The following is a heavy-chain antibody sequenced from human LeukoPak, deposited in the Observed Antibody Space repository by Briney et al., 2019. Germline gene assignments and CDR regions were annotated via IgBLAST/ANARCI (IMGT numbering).Heavy chain of an antibody. Sequence: GGSLRLSCVAAGCSFSTLARHGVRQALGKGVVWGAVISYDGSNKYSADSVKGRFTVSRDNSKNTLYLQMDSVRAEDTAVYYCARKYCSGGSCYVDYWGQGTLVTVSS. CDR1: GCSFSTLA. CDR3: ARKYCSGGSCYVDY. CDR2: ISYDGSNK. V-gene: IGHV3-30-3*01. J-gene: IGHJ4*02. D-gene: IGHD2-15*01.